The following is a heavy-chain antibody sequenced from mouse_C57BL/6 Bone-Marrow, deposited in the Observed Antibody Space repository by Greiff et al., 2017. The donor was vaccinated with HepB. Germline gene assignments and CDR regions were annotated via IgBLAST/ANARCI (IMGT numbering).Heavy chain of an antibody. CDR1: GYTFTSYW. CDR2: IYPSDSET. D-gene: IGHD2-3*01. CDR3: ARERWLLGDYFDY. V-gene: IGHV1-61*01. J-gene: IGHJ2*01. Sequence: QVQLQQSGAELVRPGSSVKLSCKASGYTFTSYWMDWVKQRPGQGLEWIGNIYPSDSETHYNQKFKDKATLTVDKSSSTAYMQLSSLTSEDSAVYYCARERWLLGDYFDYWGQGTTLTVSS.